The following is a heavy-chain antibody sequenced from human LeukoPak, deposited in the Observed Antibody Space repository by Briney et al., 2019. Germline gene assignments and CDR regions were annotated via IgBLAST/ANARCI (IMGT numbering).Heavy chain of an antibody. J-gene: IGHJ4*02. Sequence: GGFLRLSCAASGFTFSSYWMSWVRQAPGKGLEWVANIKQDGSEKYYVDSVKGRFTISRDNAKNSLYLQMNSLRAEDTAVYYCARYRYNWNLIPYYFDYWGQGTLVTVSS. D-gene: IGHD1-7*01. CDR2: IKQDGSEK. CDR3: ARYRYNWNLIPYYFDY. V-gene: IGHV3-7*01. CDR1: GFTFSSYW.